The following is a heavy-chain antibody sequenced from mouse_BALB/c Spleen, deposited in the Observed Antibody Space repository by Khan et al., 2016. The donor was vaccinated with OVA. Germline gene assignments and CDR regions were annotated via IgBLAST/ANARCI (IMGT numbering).Heavy chain of an antibody. CDR3: ARDYFGSSWYFDD. J-gene: IGHJ1*01. CDR1: GYSITSGYF. CDR2: ISYDGNN. V-gene: IGHV3-6*02. D-gene: IGHD1-1*01. Sequence: EVQLVESGPGLVKPSQSLSITCSVTGYSITSGYFRNGIRQPRGNILEWRGYISYDGNNNYSPSLKNRISITRDTSKNQFFLRLNPVTTEDAAAYYGARDYFGSSWYFDDWGPGTTVTVSS.